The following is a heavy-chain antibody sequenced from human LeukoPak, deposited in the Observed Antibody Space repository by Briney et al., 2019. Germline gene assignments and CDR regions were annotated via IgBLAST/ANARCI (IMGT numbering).Heavy chain of an antibody. J-gene: IGHJ3*02. V-gene: IGHV1-2*02. D-gene: IGHD3-3*01. CDR3: ARPQEYDFWSGYPDAFDI. CDR1: GYTFTGYY. Sequence: ASVKVSCKASGYTFTGYYMHWVRQALGQGLEWMGWINPNSGGTNYAQKFQGRVTMTRDTSISTAYMELSRLRSDDTAVYYCARPQEYDFWSGYPDAFDIWGQGTMVTVSS. CDR2: INPNSGGT.